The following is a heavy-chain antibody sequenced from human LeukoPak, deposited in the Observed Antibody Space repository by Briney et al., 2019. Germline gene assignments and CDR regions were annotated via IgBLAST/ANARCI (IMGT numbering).Heavy chain of an antibody. CDR2: IYHSGST. CDR3: ARVRGDGYNPSY. Sequence: SETLSLPCTVSGYSISSGYYWGWIRQPPGKGLEWIGSIYHSGSTYYNPSLKSRVTISVDTSKNQFSLKLSSVTAADTAVYYCARVRGDGYNPSYWGQGTLVTVSS. CDR1: GYSISSGYY. V-gene: IGHV4-38-2*02. D-gene: IGHD5-24*01. J-gene: IGHJ4*02.